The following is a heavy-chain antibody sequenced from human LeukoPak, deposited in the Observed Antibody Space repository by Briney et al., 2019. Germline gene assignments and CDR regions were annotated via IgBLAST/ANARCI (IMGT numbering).Heavy chain of an antibody. CDR1: GFTFSSYS. J-gene: IGHJ4*02. CDR2: ISSSSSYI. D-gene: IGHD6-19*01. Sequence: PGGSLRLSCAASGFTFSSYSMNWVRQAPGKGLEWVSSISSSSSYIYYADSVKGRFTISRDNAKNSLYLQMNSLRAEDTAVYYCAKDRLGAVAEYPDYWGQGTLVTVSS. V-gene: IGHV3-21*01. CDR3: AKDRLGAVAEYPDY.